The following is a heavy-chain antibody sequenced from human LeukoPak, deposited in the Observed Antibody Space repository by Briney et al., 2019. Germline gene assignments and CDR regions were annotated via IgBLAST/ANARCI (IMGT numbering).Heavy chain of an antibody. D-gene: IGHD2-15*01. CDR2: MNPNSGNT. CDR1: GYTFTSYD. CDR3: ARGSNYCSGGSCYGYYFDY. V-gene: IGHV1-8*01. J-gene: IGHJ4*02. Sequence: ASVKVSCKASGYTFTSYDINWVRQATGQGLEWMGWMNPNSGNTGYAQKFQGRVTITADKSTSTAYMELSSLRSEDTAVYYRARGSNYCSGGSCYGYYFDYWGQGTPVTVSS.